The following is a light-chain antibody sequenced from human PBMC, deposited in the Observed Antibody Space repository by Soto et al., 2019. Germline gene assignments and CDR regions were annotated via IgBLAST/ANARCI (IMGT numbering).Light chain of an antibody. CDR2: AAS. CDR1: QGIRND. J-gene: IGKJ4*01. CDR3: LQHNSYPLP. V-gene: IGKV1-17*02. Sequence: DIQMTQSPSSLSASLGDRVTITCRASQGIRNDLHWYQQKPGKAPKRLIYAASSLQSGVPSRFSGSGSGTEFTLTISNLQPEDVATYYCLQHNSYPLPFGGGTKVEIK.